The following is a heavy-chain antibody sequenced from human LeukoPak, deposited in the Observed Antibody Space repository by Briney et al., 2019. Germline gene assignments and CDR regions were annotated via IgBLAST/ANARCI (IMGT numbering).Heavy chain of an antibody. CDR3: ARGGRTTWHGMDV. V-gene: IGHV3-21*01. D-gene: IGHD4-17*01. Sequence: GGSLRLSCAASGFIFSSYSMNWVRQAPGKGLEWVSTISSSSSYIYYADSVKGRFTISRDNAKNSLYLQMNSLRAEDTAVYYCARGGRTTWHGMDVWGQGTTVTVSS. J-gene: IGHJ6*02. CDR1: GFIFSSYS. CDR2: ISSSSSYI.